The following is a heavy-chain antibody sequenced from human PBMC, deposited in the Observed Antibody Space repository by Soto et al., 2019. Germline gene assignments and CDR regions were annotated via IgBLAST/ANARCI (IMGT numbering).Heavy chain of an antibody. CDR3: ARGGGGKMATLLFDY. D-gene: IGHD2-15*01. CDR2: INPNSGGT. CDR1: GYTFTGYY. J-gene: IGHJ4*02. V-gene: IGHV1-2*04. Sequence: QVQLVQSGAEVKKPGASVKVSCKASGYTFTGYYMHWVRQAPGQGLEWMGWINPNSGGTNYAQKFQGWVTMTRDTSISTAYMEPSRLRSDDPAVYYCARGGGGKMATLLFDYWGQGTLVTVSS.